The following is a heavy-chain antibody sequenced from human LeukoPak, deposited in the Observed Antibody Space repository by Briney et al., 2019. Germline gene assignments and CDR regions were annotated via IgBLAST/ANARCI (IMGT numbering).Heavy chain of an antibody. CDR1: GFTLSSYE. CDR3: ARIGTTTRGPAGLDV. J-gene: IGHJ6*02. V-gene: IGHV3-48*03. CDR2: IASGGGANR. D-gene: IGHD2/OR15-2a*01. Sequence: GGSLRLSCAASGFTLSSYEMKWVRQAPGKGLEWVSYIASGGGANRFYSGSVKGRFTISRDNAKNSLYLHMNSLRAEDTGVYYCARIGTTTRGPAGLDVWGQGTTVTVSS.